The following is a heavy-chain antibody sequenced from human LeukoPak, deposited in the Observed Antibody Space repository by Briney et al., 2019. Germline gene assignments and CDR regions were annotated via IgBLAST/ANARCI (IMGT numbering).Heavy chain of an antibody. J-gene: IGHJ4*02. CDR2: ISYDGSNT. D-gene: IGHD6-13*01. V-gene: IGHV3-30-3*01. CDR3: AREDSSWHFDY. Sequence: GGSLRLSCAASGFTFDDYAMHWVRQAPGKGLEWVAVISYDGSNTYYADSVKGRFTISRDNSKNTLYVQMNSLRAEDTAVYYCAREDSSWHFDYWGQGTLVTVSS. CDR1: GFTFDDYA.